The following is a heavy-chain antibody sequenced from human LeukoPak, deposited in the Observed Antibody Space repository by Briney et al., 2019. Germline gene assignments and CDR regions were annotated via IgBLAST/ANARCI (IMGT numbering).Heavy chain of an antibody. V-gene: IGHV4-39*01. CDR2: IYYSGST. Sequence: SETLSLTCTVSGGSISSSSYYWGWIRQPPGKGLEWIGSIYYSGSTYYNPSLRRRVTVSVDTSKNQFSLKLSSVTAADTAVYYCARISSAYYYYYYYMDVWGKGTTVTVSS. CDR1: GGSISSSSYY. D-gene: IGHD6-6*01. CDR3: ARISSAYYYYYYYMDV. J-gene: IGHJ6*03.